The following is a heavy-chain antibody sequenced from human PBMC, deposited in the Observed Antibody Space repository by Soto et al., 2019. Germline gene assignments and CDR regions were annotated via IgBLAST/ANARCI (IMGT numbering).Heavy chain of an antibody. CDR1: GFSLSTSGVG. D-gene: IGHD6-6*01. J-gene: IGHJ6*03. CDR2: IYWADDK. Sequence: QITLKESGPTLVKPTQTLTLTCTFSGFSLSTSGVGGGWIRQPPGKALEWLALIYWADDKRYSPSLKSRRTITADTSKNLVVLTMTNGDPADTAPYYCAHRSLPVARPDWRGYYYMGVWGKGTPVTVSS. V-gene: IGHV2-5*02. CDR3: AHRSLPVARPDWRGYYYMGV.